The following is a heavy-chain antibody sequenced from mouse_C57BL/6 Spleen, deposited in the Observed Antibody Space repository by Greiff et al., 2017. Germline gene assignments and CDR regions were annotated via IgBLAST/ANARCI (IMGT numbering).Heavy chain of an antibody. Sequence: QVQLKESGAELVKPGASVKISCKASGYAFSSYWMNWVKQRPGKGLEWIGQIYPGDGDTNYNGKFKGKATLTADKSSSTAYMQLSSLTSEDSAVYFCARSSPTVVADWGQGTLVTVSA. CDR1: GYAFSSYW. V-gene: IGHV1-80*01. CDR2: IYPGDGDT. D-gene: IGHD1-1*01. CDR3: ARSSPTVVAD. J-gene: IGHJ3*01.